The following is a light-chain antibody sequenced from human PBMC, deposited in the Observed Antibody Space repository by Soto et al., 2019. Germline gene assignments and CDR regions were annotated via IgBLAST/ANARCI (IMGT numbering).Light chain of an antibody. V-gene: IGLV2-14*03. CDR2: DVS. CDR1: SSDVGNYNY. Sequence: QSVLTQPASVSGSPGQSITVSCTGTSSDVGNYNYVSWYQHHPGKAPRLMIYDVSDWPSGVSNRFSGSKSGNTASLTISGLQAEDEADYYCTSYTSSSTLVFGGGTKLTVL. J-gene: IGLJ2*01. CDR3: TSYTSSSTLV.